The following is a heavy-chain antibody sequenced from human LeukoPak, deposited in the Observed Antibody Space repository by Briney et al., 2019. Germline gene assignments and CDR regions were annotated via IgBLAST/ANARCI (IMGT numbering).Heavy chain of an antibody. CDR2: IYYSGST. CDR3: ARERYSYGRDAFDI. J-gene: IGHJ3*02. Sequence: PSETLSLTCAVYGGSFSSYYWSWIRQPPGKGLEWIGYIYYSGSTNYNPSLKSRVTISVDTSKNQFSLKLSSVTAADTAVYYCARERYSYGRDAFDIWGQGTMVTVSS. V-gene: IGHV4-59*01. CDR1: GGSFSSYY. D-gene: IGHD5-18*01.